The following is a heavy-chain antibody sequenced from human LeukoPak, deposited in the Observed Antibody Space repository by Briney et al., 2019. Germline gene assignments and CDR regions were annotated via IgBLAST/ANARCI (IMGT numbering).Heavy chain of an antibody. J-gene: IGHJ4*02. CDR2: INPSSGVT. CDR3: AGSSGYYGTVDY. D-gene: IGHD3-22*01. V-gene: IGHV1-2*02. CDR1: GYTFTGYY. Sequence: ASVKVSCKASGYTFTGYYMHWVRQAPGQGLEWMGWINPSSGVTNYAQKFQGRVTMTRDTSVSTAYMELRRLRSDDTAMYYCAGSSGYYGTVDYWGQGTLVTVSS.